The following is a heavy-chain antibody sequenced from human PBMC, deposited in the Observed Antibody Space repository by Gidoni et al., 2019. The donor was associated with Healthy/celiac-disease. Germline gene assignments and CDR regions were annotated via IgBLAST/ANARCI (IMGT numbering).Heavy chain of an antibody. D-gene: IGHD1-26*01. V-gene: IGHV3-7*01. CDR2: IKQDGSEK. CDR1: GFTFSSYW. J-gene: IGHJ3*02. Sequence: EVQLVESGGGLVQPGGSLRLSCAASGFTFSSYWMSWVRQAPGKGLEWVANIKQDGSEKYYVDSVKGRFTISRDNAKNSLYLQMNSLRAEDTAVYYCARADTGWELLMRGAFDIWGQGTMVTVSS. CDR3: ARADTGWELLMRGAFDI.